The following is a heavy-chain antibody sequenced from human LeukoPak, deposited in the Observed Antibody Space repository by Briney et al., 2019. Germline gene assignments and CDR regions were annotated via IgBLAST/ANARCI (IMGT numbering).Heavy chain of an antibody. D-gene: IGHD6-19*01. CDR3: VRSLTIGVAGTDV. CDR2: ISSGGTTI. Sequence: PAGSQTLSCSVSALTFKSYEMNWVRLAPGKGLEWSAYISSGGTTIFYTDSVKGRFTVSRDNDKSLLYLQMNSLRADETATYSCVRSLTIGVAGTDVWGQGTVVTV. J-gene: IGHJ4*02. V-gene: IGHV3-48*03. CDR1: ALTFKSYE.